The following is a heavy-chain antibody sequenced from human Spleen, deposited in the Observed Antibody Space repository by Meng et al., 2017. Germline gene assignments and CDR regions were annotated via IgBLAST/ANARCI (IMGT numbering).Heavy chain of an antibody. J-gene: IGHJ4*02. V-gene: IGHV1-2*06. D-gene: IGHD6-19*01. CDR2: INPNSGGT. Sequence: ASVNVSCKASGYTFTGYYMHWVRQAPGQGLEWMGRINPNSGGTNYAQKFQGRVTMTRDKSISTAYMELSRLRSDDTAVYYCARLLQWLWSYFDYWGQGTLVTVSS. CDR1: GYTFTGYY. CDR3: ARLLQWLWSYFDY.